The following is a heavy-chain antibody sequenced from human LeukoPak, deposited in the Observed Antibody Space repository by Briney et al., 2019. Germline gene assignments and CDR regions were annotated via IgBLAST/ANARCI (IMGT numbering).Heavy chain of an antibody. Sequence: SETLSLTCAVYGGSFSGYYWSWIRQPPGKGLEWIGEINHSGSTNYNPSLKSRVTISVDTSKNQFSLKLSSVTAADTAVYYCARGIAARWGYYYYGMDVWGQGTTVTVSS. CDR1: GGSFSGYY. J-gene: IGHJ6*02. D-gene: IGHD6-6*01. CDR2: INHSGST. CDR3: ARGIAARWGYYYYGMDV. V-gene: IGHV4-34*01.